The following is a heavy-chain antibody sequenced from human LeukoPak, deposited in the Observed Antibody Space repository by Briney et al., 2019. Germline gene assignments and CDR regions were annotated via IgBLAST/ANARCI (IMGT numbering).Heavy chain of an antibody. CDR2: ISAYNGNT. D-gene: IGHD4-17*01. V-gene: IGHV1-18*01. CDR3: ARPAKDYGDLELDY. Sequence: ASVKVSCKASGYTFTSYGISWVRQAPGQGLEWMGWISAYNGNTNYVQKLQGRVTMTTDTSTSTAYMELRSLRSDDTAVYYCARPAKDYGDLELDYWGQGTLVSVSS. J-gene: IGHJ4*02. CDR1: GYTFTSYG.